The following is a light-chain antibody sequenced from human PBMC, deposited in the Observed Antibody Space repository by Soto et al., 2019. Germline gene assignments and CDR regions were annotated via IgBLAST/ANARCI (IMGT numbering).Light chain of an antibody. CDR3: MQCLQAALT. V-gene: IGKV2-28*01. CDR1: QSLLHSNGYNY. Sequence: DIVMTQSPLSLSVTPGEPASISCRSSQSLLHSNGYNYLDWYLQKPGQSPQLLIYLVSNRASGVHDRFSGSGSGKDLTLKISRVEAEEVGVYYCMQCLQAALTVGQGTKVEIK. J-gene: IGKJ1*01. CDR2: LVS.